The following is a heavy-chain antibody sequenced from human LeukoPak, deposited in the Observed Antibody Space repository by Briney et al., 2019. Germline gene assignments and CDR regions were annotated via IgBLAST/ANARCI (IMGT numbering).Heavy chain of an antibody. J-gene: IGHJ5*02. CDR1: GYTFTSYG. Sequence: ASVKVSCKASGYTFTSYGISWVRQAPGQGLDWMGWISAYNGNTNYAQKLQGRVTMTTDTSTSTVFMELRSLRFDDTAVYYCARTRNTVTTNWFDPWGQGTLVTVSS. CDR2: ISAYNGNT. D-gene: IGHD4-17*01. CDR3: ARTRNTVTTNWFDP. V-gene: IGHV1-18*01.